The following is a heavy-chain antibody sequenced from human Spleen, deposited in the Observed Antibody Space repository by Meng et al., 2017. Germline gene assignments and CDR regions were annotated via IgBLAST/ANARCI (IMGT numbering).Heavy chain of an antibody. V-gene: IGHV1-69*06. CDR1: GGTLNNYD. J-gene: IGHJ5*02. CDR2: IIPKFMTP. CDR3: ARSQKQWLAEDWFDP. Sequence: SVKVSCKASGGTLNNYDIIWVRQAPGHGLEWMGGIIPKFMTPQYAQKFQGRVTISADKSSNTVYMELSSLRSEDTAIYYSARSQKQWLAEDWFDPWGQGTLVTVSS. D-gene: IGHD6-19*01.